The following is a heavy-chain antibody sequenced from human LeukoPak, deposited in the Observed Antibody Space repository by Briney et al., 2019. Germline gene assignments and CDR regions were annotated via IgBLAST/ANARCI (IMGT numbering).Heavy chain of an antibody. CDR2: INHSGST. V-gene: IGHV4-34*01. CDR3: ARRRDHYGGQGGYYFDY. CDR1: GGSFSGYY. D-gene: IGHD4-17*01. J-gene: IGHJ4*02. Sequence: PSETLSLTCAVYGGSFSGYYWSWIRQPPGKGREWIGEINHSGSTNYNPSLKSRVTISVDTSKNQFSLKLSSVTAADTAVYYCARRRDHYGGQGGYYFDYWGQGTLVTVSS.